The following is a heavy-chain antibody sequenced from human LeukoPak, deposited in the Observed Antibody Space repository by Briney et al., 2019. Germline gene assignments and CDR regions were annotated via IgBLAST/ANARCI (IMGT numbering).Heavy chain of an antibody. V-gene: IGHV3-66*01. J-gene: IGHJ3*02. D-gene: IGHD4-17*01. Sequence: GGSLRLSCAASGFTVSSNYMSWVRQAPGKGLEWVSVIYSGGSTYYADSVKGRFTISRDNSKNTLYLQMNSLRAEDTAVYYCAREDYGDLAFDIWGQGTMVTVSS. CDR3: AREDYGDLAFDI. CDR1: GFTVSSNY. CDR2: IYSGGST.